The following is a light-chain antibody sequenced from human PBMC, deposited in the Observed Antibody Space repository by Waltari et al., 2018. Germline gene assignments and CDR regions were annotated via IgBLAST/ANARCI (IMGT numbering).Light chain of an antibody. V-gene: IGLV2-23*02. Sequence: QSALTQPASVSGSPGQSITISCTGTSSDVGGYNYVSWYQHHPGKAPKPVIYDVSKRPSGVSHRFSASKSGNTASLTISGLQAEYEADYYCCSYAGSSTYVFGTGTKVTVL. J-gene: IGLJ1*01. CDR1: SSDVGGYNY. CDR2: DVS. CDR3: CSYAGSSTYV.